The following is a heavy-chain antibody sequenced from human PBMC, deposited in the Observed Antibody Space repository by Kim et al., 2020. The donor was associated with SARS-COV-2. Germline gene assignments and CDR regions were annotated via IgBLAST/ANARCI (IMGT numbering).Heavy chain of an antibody. J-gene: IGHJ6*02. CDR3: AKDLFADYGGNEGYYYGMDV. V-gene: IGHV3-23*01. D-gene: IGHD4-17*01. CDR2: ISGSGGST. CDR1: GFTFSSYA. Sequence: GVSLRLSCAASGFTFSSYAMSWVRQAPGKGLEWVSAISGSGGSTYYADSVKGRFTISRDNSKNTLYLQMNSLRAEDTAVYYCAKDLFADYGGNEGYYYGMDVWGQGTTVTVSS.